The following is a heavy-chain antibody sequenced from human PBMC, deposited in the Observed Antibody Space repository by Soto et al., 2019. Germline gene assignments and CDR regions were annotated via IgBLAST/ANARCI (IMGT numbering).Heavy chain of an antibody. CDR3: ARIERYSTYEYFDF. J-gene: IGHJ4*02. CDR1: GFSLSHIRVG. CDR2: VFSNDAK. D-gene: IGHD5-12*01. Sequence: ESGPTLVNPTDTLTLTCTVSGFSLSHIRVGVGWIRQPPGKALEWLAHVFSNDAKSYSPSLKGRLTISRDTFRSQVVLTMTNVDPVDTATYFCARIERYSTYEYFDFWGQGTLVTV. V-gene: IGHV2-26*01.